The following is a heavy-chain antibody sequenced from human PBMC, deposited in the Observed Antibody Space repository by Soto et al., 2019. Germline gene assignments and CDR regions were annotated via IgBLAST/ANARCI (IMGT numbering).Heavy chain of an antibody. V-gene: IGHV4-39*01. D-gene: IGHD3-16*02. CDR1: GGSTRSSNYY. CDR3: ARKSIPIGEVIARDGFDI. CDR2: IFYTGSN. J-gene: IGHJ3*02. Sequence: HLQLQESGPGLVKPSETLSLTCSVSGGSTRSSNYYWAWIRQPPGKGLEWIGSIFYTGSNDYSPSIKSRVTISSDTSKNQFSLKLSYVTAADTAVYYCARKSIPIGEVIARDGFDIWGQGTMVTVSS.